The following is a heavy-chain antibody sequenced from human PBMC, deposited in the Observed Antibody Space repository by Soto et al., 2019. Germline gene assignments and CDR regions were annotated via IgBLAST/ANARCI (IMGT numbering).Heavy chain of an antibody. CDR3: ARDGGYYDSSGLSHVDY. Sequence: ASVKVSCKASGGTFSSYAISWVRQAPGQGLEWMGGIIPIFGTANYAQKFQGRVTITADESTSTAYMELSSLRSEDTAVYYCARDGGYYDSSGLSHVDYWGQGTLVTVSS. D-gene: IGHD3-22*01. CDR2: IIPIFGTA. J-gene: IGHJ4*02. V-gene: IGHV1-69*13. CDR1: GGTFSSYA.